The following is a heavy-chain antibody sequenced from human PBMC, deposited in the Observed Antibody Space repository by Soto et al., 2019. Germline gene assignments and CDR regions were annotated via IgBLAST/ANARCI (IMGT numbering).Heavy chain of an antibody. V-gene: IGHV4-31*03. D-gene: IGHD3-3*01. CDR3: ARDNGDYYFWNGYRKYAFYI. J-gene: IGHJ3*02. CDR2: IYYSGST. CDR1: GGSISSGGYY. Sequence: SETLSLTCTVSGGSISSGGYYWSWIRQHPGKGLEWIGYIYYSGSTYYNPSLKSRVTISVDTSKNQFSLKLSSVTAADTAVYYCARDNGDYYFWNGYRKYAFYICAQRTMVTVSS.